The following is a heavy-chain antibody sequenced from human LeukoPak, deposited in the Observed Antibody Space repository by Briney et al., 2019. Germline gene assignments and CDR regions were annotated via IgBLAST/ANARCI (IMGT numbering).Heavy chain of an antibody. Sequence: PSETLSLTCTVSGGSISSGDYYWSWIRQPPGKGLEWIGYIYYSGSTYYNPSLKSRVTISVDTSKNQFSLKLSSVTAADTAVYYCARAPRGGNPGFDPWGQGTLVTVSS. CDR1: GGSISSGDYY. V-gene: IGHV4-30-4*08. CDR2: IYYSGST. J-gene: IGHJ5*02. CDR3: ARAPRGGNPGFDP. D-gene: IGHD4-23*01.